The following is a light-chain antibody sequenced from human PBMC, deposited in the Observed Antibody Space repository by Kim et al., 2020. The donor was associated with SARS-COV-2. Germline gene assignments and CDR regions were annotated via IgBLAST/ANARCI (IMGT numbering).Light chain of an antibody. V-gene: IGLV3-1*01. CDR1: KLGERY. Sequence: VSPGQTATVTCSGDKLGERYCSWYQQRPGQSPVLVIYQDNKRPSGIPERFSGSNSGNTATLTISGTQAMDEADYYCQAWDRGTVVFGGGTQLTVL. CDR3: QAWDRGTVV. J-gene: IGLJ2*01. CDR2: QDN.